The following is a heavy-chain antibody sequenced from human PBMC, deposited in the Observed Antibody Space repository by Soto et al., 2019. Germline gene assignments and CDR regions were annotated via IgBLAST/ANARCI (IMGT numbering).Heavy chain of an antibody. J-gene: IGHJ3*02. V-gene: IGHV1-69*04. CDR2: IIPILGIA. CDR1: GGTFSSYA. Sequence: ASVKVSCKASGGTFSSYAISWVRQAPGQGLEWMGRIIPILGIANYAQKFQGRVTITADKSTSTAYMELSSLRSEDTAVYYCARGRWFPGIAVADAFDIWGQGTMVTVSS. D-gene: IGHD6-19*01. CDR3: ARGRWFPGIAVADAFDI.